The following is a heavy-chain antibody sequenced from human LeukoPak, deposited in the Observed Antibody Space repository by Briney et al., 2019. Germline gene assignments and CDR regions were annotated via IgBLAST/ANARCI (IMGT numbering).Heavy chain of an antibody. CDR3: AKFHSGSAAYFDY. CDR1: GFTLSSYA. J-gene: IGHJ4*02. CDR2: ISGRGGST. D-gene: IGHD3-10*01. V-gene: IGHV3-23*01. Sequence: GGSVTLFCAASGFTLSSYAMSCVRPAPGEAGVGVSAISGRGGSTYYADSVKGRFTITRNKSKNTLYLQMNSLRAEDTAVYYCAKFHSGSAAYFDYGGQGTLVTVS.